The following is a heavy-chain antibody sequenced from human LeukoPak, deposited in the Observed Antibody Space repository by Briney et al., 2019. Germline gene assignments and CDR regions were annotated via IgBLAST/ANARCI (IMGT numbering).Heavy chain of an antibody. CDR1: GGSISSYH. CDR3: ARDQGSSWYAY. D-gene: IGHD6-13*01. Sequence: PSETLSLTCTVSGGSISSYHWSWIRQPPGKGLEWIGYIYYSGSTNYNPSLKSRVTISVDTSKNQFSLKLSSVTAADTAVYYCARDQGSSWYAYWGQGTLVTVSS. V-gene: IGHV4-59*01. CDR2: IYYSGST. J-gene: IGHJ4*02.